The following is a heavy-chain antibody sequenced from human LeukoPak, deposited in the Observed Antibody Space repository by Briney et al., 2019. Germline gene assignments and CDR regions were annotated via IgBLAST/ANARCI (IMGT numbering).Heavy chain of an antibody. CDR1: GGSFSGYY. Sequence: SETLSLTCAVYGGSFSGYYWSWLRQPPGKGLEWIGEINHSGSTNYNPSLKSRVTISVDTSKNQFSLKLSSVTAADTAVYYCAGGYYGSGSYPHDYWGQGTLVTVSS. J-gene: IGHJ4*02. CDR3: AGGYYGSGSYPHDY. D-gene: IGHD3-10*01. CDR2: INHSGST. V-gene: IGHV4-34*01.